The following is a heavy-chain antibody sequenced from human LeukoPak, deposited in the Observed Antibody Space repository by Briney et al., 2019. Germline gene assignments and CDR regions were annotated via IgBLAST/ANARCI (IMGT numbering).Heavy chain of an antibody. V-gene: IGHV3-23*01. CDR3: AGRTYSSMNYFDY. Sequence: GGSLRLSCAASGFTFSSYAMSWVRQAPGKGLEWVSTITGNGGATYSADSVGGRFTISRDNSKNTLYLQMNSLRAEDTAVYYCAGRTYSSMNYFDYWGQGTLVTVSS. CDR1: GFTFSSYA. D-gene: IGHD6-13*01. J-gene: IGHJ4*02. CDR2: ITGNGGAT.